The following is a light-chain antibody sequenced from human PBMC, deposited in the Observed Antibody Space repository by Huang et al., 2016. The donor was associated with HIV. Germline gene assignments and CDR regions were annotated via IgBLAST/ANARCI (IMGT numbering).Light chain of an antibody. Sequence: EIVLTQSPVTLSVSPGERATLSCRASQSVSSNLGWYQQKPGQAPRLLIYGTSTRATDIPARFSGSGSATEFTLSISSLQSEDFAVYYCQQYNNWPYTFGQGTKLEIK. V-gene: IGKV3D-15*01. CDR2: GTS. CDR1: QSVSSN. CDR3: QQYNNWPYT. J-gene: IGKJ2*01.